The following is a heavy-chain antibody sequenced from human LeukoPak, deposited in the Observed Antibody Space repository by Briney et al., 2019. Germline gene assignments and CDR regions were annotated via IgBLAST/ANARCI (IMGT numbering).Heavy chain of an antibody. CDR3: ARVSYGDYEEDY. CDR1: GFTFSGYS. D-gene: IGHD4-17*01. V-gene: IGHV3-48*02. Sequence: GGSLRLSCAASGFTFSGYSMNWVRQAPGEGLEWVSYISSSSSTIYYADSVKGRFTISRDNAKNSLSLQMNSLRDEDTAVYYCARVSYGDYEEDYWGQGTLVTVSS. CDR2: ISSSSSTI. J-gene: IGHJ4*02.